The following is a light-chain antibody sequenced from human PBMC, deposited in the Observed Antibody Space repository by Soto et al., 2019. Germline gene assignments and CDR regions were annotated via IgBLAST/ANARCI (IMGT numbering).Light chain of an antibody. J-gene: IGKJ1*01. V-gene: IGKV3-20*01. Sequence: EIVLTQAPGSRSLSPGERATLSCRASQSVSNNYLAWYQQKPGQAPRLHIYGGSNRATGIPDRFSGSGSGTDFTLTISRLEPEDFAVYYCQQYGSSGTFGQGTKVDIK. CDR1: QSVSNNY. CDR2: GGS. CDR3: QQYGSSGT.